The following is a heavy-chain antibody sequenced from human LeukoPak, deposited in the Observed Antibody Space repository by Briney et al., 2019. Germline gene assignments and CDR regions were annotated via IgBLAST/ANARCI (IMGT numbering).Heavy chain of an antibody. CDR1: SASVSSGSYY. V-gene: IGHV4-61*01. CDR2: ISYSGRT. CDR3: ARYSIAAVYYFDY. Sequence: KSSETLSLSSTVSSASVSSGSYYCCWIQQPPWKGIERIGYISYSGRTNYNPSPKRRVTISVDTSKNQFSLKLSSVTAADTAVYYCARYSIAAVYYFDYWGQGTLVTVSS. D-gene: IGHD6-13*01. J-gene: IGHJ4*02.